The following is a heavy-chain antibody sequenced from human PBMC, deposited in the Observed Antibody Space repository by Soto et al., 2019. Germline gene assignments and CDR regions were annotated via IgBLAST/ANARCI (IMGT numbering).Heavy chain of an antibody. CDR3: ARRKGDYYDSSGYHYYFDY. CDR1: GYTFTDYY. V-gene: IGHV1-2*02. D-gene: IGHD3-22*01. J-gene: IGHJ4*02. CDR2: INPNSGGT. Sequence: QVQLVQSGAAVKKPGASVKVSCKASGYTFTDYYVHWVRQAPGQGLEWMGWINPNSGGTKSAQKFQGRVPMTRDTSISTAYMELSRLRSDDTAVYYCARRKGDYYDSSGYHYYFDYWGQGTLVTVSS.